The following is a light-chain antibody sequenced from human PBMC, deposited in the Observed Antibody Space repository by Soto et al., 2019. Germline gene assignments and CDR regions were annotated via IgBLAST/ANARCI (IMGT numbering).Light chain of an antibody. CDR1: QNISNY. Sequence: DIQMTQSPSSLSASVGDRVTITCRASQNISNYLNWYQQKPGKAPRFLIYAASSSQSGVPSRFSGSGSGTDFIFTISSQQPQDFATYCCQQSYSPPWTFGQGTKVEVK. J-gene: IGKJ1*01. V-gene: IGKV1-39*01. CDR2: AAS. CDR3: QQSYSPPWT.